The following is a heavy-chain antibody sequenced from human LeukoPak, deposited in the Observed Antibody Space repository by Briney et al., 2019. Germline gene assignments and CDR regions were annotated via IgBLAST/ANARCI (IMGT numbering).Heavy chain of an antibody. J-gene: IGHJ4*02. D-gene: IGHD6-13*01. Sequence: GRSLRLSCAASGFTFDDYAMHWVRQAPGKGLEWVSGFSWNSGSIGYADSVKGRFTISRDNAKNSLYLQMNSLRAEDTALYYCAKDPTYSSSPNYFDYWGQGTLVTVSS. V-gene: IGHV3-9*01. CDR3: AKDPTYSSSPNYFDY. CDR1: GFTFDDYA. CDR2: FSWNSGSI.